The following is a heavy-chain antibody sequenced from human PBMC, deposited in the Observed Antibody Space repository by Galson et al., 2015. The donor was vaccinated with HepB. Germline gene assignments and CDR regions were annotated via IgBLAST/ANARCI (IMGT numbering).Heavy chain of an antibody. V-gene: IGHV1-69*04. J-gene: IGHJ4*02. CDR2: IIPILAIA. CDR1: GGTFSSYA. CDR3: ALQYSSSWYDLDY. D-gene: IGHD6-13*01. Sequence: SVKVSCKASGGTFSSYAISWVRQAPGQGLEWMGRIIPILAIANYAQKFQGRVTITADKSTSTAYMELSSLRSEDTAVYYCALQYSSSWYDLDYWGQGTLVTVSS.